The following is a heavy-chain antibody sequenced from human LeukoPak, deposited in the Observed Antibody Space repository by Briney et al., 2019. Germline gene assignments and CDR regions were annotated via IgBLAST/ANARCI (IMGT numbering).Heavy chain of an antibody. CDR1: AFTFSDYS. J-gene: IGHJ4*02. CDR2: ISGRSSTI. Sequence: PGGSLILSCAASAFTFSDYSMNWVRQAPGKGLEWISYISGRSSTIYYADSVRGRFTISRDNAKNSMYLQMNSLRAEDTAVYYCARDRLTSGSYFFDYWGQGTLVTVSS. V-gene: IGHV3-48*01. CDR3: ARDRLTSGSYFFDY. D-gene: IGHD1-26*01.